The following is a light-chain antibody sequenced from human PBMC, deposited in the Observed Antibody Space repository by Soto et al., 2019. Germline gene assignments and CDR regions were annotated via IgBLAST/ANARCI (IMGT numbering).Light chain of an antibody. V-gene: IGKV3-20*01. CDR2: GAS. CDR1: QSVSSSY. J-gene: IGKJ1*01. CDR3: QQYGSSPRT. Sequence: EIGFTHSPGTLSLSPGGRATLSCRASQSVSSSYLAWYQQKPGQAPSLLMYGASSRATGIPERFSGSGSGTDFTLTISRLEPEDFAVYYCQQYGSSPRTFGQGTKVDI.